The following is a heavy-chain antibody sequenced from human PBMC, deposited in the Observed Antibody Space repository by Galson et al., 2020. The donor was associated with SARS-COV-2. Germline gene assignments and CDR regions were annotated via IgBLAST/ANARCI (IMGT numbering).Heavy chain of an antibody. V-gene: IGHV4-30-2*01. D-gene: IGHD4-17*01. J-gene: IGHJ3*02. Sequence: SEPLSPTCAVSGTSISGGSYSWNWIRQPPGKGLEWIGYISHSGGTYYNPSIKSRVTISGDRSKNQFSLRLSSVTAADAAVYFCARLHYGKCAPEAFDIWGPGTRVTVAS. CDR1: GTSISGGSYS. CDR2: ISHSGGT. CDR3: ARLHYGKCAPEAFDI.